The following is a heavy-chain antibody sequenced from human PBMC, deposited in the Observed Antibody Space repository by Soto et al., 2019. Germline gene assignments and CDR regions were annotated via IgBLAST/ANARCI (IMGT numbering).Heavy chain of an antibody. CDR1: GYTFTSYG. J-gene: IGHJ4*02. Sequence: GASVKVSCKTSGYTFTSYGISWVRQAPGQGLEWMGWITTDKGKTTYAQKFQGRVAMTTDTSTSTAYMELRSLRSDDTAVYYCARGKGLRPFDYWGQGTLVTVSS. CDR3: ARGKGLRPFDY. D-gene: IGHD5-12*01. V-gene: IGHV1-18*01. CDR2: ITTDKGKT.